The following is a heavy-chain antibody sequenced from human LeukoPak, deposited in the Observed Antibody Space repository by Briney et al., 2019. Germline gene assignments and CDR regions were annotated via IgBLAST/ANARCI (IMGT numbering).Heavy chain of an antibody. J-gene: IGHJ4*02. Sequence: GGSLRLSCAASGFTFSSYGMHWVRQAPGKGLEWVAVISYDGSNKYYADSVKGRFTTSRDNSKNTLYLQMNSLRAEDTAVYYCAREQTLGARGFDYWGQGILVTVSS. CDR1: GFTFSSYG. CDR3: AREQTLGARGFDY. V-gene: IGHV3-30*03. D-gene: IGHD1-26*01. CDR2: ISYDGSNK.